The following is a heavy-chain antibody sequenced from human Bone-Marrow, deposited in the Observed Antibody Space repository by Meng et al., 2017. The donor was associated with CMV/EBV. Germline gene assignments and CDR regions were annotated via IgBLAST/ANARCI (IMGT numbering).Heavy chain of an antibody. CDR3: ARGPRVVVVPAARFWFDP. CDR1: GFTFSTFE. D-gene: IGHD2-2*01. Sequence: GGSLRLSCAASGFTFSTFEMIWVRQVPGKGLEWISYISSSGSAIYYADSVKGRFTISRDNARSSLYLQMNSLRAEDTAVYYCARGPRVVVVPAARFWFDPWGQGTLVTVSS. V-gene: IGHV3-48*03. CDR2: ISSSGSAI. J-gene: IGHJ5*02.